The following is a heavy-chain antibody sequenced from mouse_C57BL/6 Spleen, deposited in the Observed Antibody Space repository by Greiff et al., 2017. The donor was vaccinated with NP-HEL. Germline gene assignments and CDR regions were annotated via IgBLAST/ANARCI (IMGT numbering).Heavy chain of an antibody. D-gene: IGHD4-1*01. V-gene: IGHV1-15*01. CDR1: GYTFTDYE. CDR2: IDPETGGT. CDR3: TRTGTLNFDY. Sequence: VKLMESGAELVRPGASVTLSCKASGYTFTDYEMHWVKQTPVHGLEWIGAIDPETGGTAYNQKFKGKAILTADKSSSTAYMELRSLTSEDSAVYYCTRTGTLNFDYWGQGTTLTVSS. J-gene: IGHJ2*01.